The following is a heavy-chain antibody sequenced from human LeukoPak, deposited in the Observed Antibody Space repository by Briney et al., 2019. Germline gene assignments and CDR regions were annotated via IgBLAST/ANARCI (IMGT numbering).Heavy chain of an antibody. J-gene: IGHJ5*02. V-gene: IGHV4-59*12. CDR2: FYYSGTT. D-gene: IGHD2-2*01. CDR1: GASISNYY. CDR3: ARGPVVVPAAMRVRWFDP. Sequence: KPSETLSLTCTVSGASISNYYWTWIRQPPGKGLEWIGYFYYSGTTNYNPSLKSRVTISVDTSKNQFSLKLSSVTAADTTVYYCARGPVVVPAAMRVRWFDPWGQGTLVTVSS.